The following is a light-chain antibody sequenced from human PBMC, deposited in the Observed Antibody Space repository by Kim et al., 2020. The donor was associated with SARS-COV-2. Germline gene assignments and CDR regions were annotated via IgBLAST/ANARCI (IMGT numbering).Light chain of an antibody. J-gene: IGKJ1*01. CDR2: AAS. Sequence: DIQMTQSPSSVSASVGDRVTITCRASQGISSWLAWYQQKPGKAPKLLIYAASSLQSGVPSRFSGSGSGTDCSMTISRQQPEDFATFYWQQPNRWTWTFGQGTKVDIK. CDR3: QQPNRWTWT. V-gene: IGKV1-12*01. CDR1: QGISSW.